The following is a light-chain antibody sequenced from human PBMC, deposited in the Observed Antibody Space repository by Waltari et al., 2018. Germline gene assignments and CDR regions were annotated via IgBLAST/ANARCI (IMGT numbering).Light chain of an antibody. J-gene: IGKJ4*01. Sequence: DIVLTQSPGSLSLSPGERVTLPCRASPSVTSSLAWYQHKPGQAPSLLIYGASSRATCLPDRCGGSGSGTDFILTISRVGPEDVAIYYCQQYGTSPLSCGGGTKVEMK. CDR2: GAS. CDR1: PSVTSS. CDR3: QQYGTSPLS. V-gene: IGKV3-20*01.